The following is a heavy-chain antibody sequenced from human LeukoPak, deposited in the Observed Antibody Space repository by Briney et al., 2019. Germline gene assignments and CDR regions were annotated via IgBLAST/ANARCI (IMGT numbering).Heavy chain of an antibody. CDR2: ISGGGGIT. Sequence: GGSLRLSCAASTFTFSSYAMSWVRQAPGKGLEWVSSISGGGGITYYGDSVKGRFTISRDNSKNTLYLEMSSLRAEDTAVYYCARDNGELRSYYYYGMDVWGQGTTVTVSS. J-gene: IGHJ6*02. CDR3: ARDNGELRSYYYYGMDV. V-gene: IGHV3-23*01. CDR1: TFTFSSYA. D-gene: IGHD3-10*01.